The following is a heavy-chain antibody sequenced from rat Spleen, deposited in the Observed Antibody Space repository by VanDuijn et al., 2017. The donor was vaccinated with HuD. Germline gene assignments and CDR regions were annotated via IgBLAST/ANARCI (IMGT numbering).Heavy chain of an antibody. CDR2: IGYDGSST. D-gene: IGHD1-6*01. Sequence: EVQLVESGGGFVQPGRSLKLSCAASGFTFSNYGMAWVRQAPTKGLEWVATIGYDGSSTYYRDSVKGRFTISRDNAKSTLYLQMDSLRSEDTATYYCARQNYGLWITSFDYWGQGVMVTVSS. V-gene: IGHV5-29*01. CDR1: GFTFSNYG. J-gene: IGHJ2*01. CDR3: ARQNYGLWITSFDY.